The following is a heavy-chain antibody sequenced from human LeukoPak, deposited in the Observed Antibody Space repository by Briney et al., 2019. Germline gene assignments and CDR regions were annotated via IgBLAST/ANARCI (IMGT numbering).Heavy chain of an antibody. Sequence: RGSLRLSCAASGFTFSSYGMHWVRQAPGKGLEWVAVISYDGSNKYYADSVKGRFTISRDNSKNTLYLQMNSLRAEDTAVYYCAKGIWGYSYGYDYYGMDVWSQGTTVTVSS. CDR2: ISYDGSNK. V-gene: IGHV3-30*18. CDR1: GFTFSSYG. CDR3: AKGIWGYSYGYDYYGMDV. J-gene: IGHJ6*02. D-gene: IGHD5-18*01.